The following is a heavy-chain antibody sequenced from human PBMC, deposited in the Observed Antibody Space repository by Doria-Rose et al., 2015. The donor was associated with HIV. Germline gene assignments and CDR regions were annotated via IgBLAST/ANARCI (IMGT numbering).Heavy chain of an antibody. CDR2: IFSDDER. Sequence: QVTLKESGPVLVKPTETLTLTCTVSGVSLSSPGLGVSWIRQPPGKALEWLAHIFSDDERSYQTSLQSRLTISRGASKSQVVLTMTDMDPVDTATYYCARIKSSRWYHKYYFDFWGQGTLVIVSA. CDR3: ARIKSSRWYHKYYFDF. CDR1: GVSLSSPGLG. J-gene: IGHJ4*02. V-gene: IGHV2-26*01. D-gene: IGHD6-13*01.